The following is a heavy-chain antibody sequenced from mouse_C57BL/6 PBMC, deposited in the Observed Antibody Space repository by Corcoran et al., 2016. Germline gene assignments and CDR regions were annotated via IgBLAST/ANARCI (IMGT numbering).Heavy chain of an antibody. CDR2: INTYSGVP. Sequence: QNQLVQSGPELKKPGETVKISCKASGYTFTTYGMSWVRQAPGKGLKWMAWINTYSGVPTSADDFKGRFAFSLETSASTAYLQINNLKNEDTATYFCARDSNWYYDVWGTGTTVTVSS. D-gene: IGHD2-5*01. CDR3: ARDSNWYYDV. V-gene: IGHV9-3*01. J-gene: IGHJ1*03. CDR1: GYTFTTYG.